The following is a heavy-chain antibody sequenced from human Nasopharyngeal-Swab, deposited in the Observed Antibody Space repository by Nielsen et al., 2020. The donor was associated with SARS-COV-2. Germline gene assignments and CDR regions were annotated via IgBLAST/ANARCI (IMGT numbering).Heavy chain of an antibody. Sequence: ESLKISCKGSGYSFTSYWIGWVRQMPGKGLEWMGIIYPGDSDTRYSPSFQGQVTISADKSISTAYLQWSSLKASDTAMYYCARLGLRGSGSYYDAFDIWGQGTMVTVSS. J-gene: IGHJ3*02. CDR2: IYPGDSDT. D-gene: IGHD3-10*01. CDR3: ARLGLRGSGSYYDAFDI. V-gene: IGHV5-51*01. CDR1: GYSFTSYW.